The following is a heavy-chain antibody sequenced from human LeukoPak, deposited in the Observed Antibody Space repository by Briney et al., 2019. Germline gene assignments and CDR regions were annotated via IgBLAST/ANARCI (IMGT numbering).Heavy chain of an antibody. D-gene: IGHD6-19*01. CDR2: IYSGGST. J-gene: IGHJ4*02. V-gene: IGHV3-53*01. CDR3: ARGVAGTSGRDY. Sequence: PGGSLRLSCAASGFTVSSNYMSWVRQAPGKGLEWVSVIYSGGSTYYADSVKGRFTISRDNSKNTLYLQMNSLRAEDTAVYHCARGVAGTSGRDYWGQGTLVTVSS. CDR1: GFTVSSNY.